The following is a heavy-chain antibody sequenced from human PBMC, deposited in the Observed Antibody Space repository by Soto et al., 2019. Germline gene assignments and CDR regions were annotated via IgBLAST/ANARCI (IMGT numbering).Heavy chain of an antibody. CDR2: ITATTGIT. V-gene: IGHV3-48*02. D-gene: IGHD5-18*01. J-gene: IGHJ4*02. Sequence: EVQLVESGGDLVQPGGSLRLSCAASGFNFRDYNMNWVRQAPGKGLEWVSHITATTGITYYADSVKGRFTISRDNPKNSLSLQINSLRDEDMALYYFVRAACGDCYVYGYWGQGTLVIVSS. CDR3: VRAACGDCYVYGY. CDR1: GFNFRDYN.